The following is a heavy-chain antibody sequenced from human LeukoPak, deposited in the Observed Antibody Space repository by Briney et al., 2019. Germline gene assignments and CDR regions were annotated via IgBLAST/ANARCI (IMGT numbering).Heavy chain of an antibody. CDR3: ARVLLRWLAFDY. Sequence: SETLSLTCTVSGYSISSGYYWGWIRQPPGKGLEWIGSIYHSGSTYYNPSLKSRVTISVDTSKNQFSLKLSSVTAADTAVYYCARVLLRWLAFDYWGQGTLVTVSS. D-gene: IGHD4-23*01. CDR2: IYHSGST. V-gene: IGHV4-38-2*02. CDR1: GYSISSGYY. J-gene: IGHJ4*02.